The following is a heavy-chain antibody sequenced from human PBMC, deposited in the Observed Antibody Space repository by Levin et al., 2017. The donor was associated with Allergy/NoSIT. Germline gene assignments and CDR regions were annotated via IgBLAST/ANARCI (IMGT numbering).Heavy chain of an antibody. D-gene: IGHD6-6*01. CDR3: ARDVGNSSSRGLFWYFDF. CDR2: IWYDGSNK. V-gene: IGHV3-33*01. CDR1: GFTFSTYG. J-gene: IGHJ2*01. Sequence: GASVKVSCAASGFTFSTYGMHWVRQAPGKGLEWVAVIWYDGSNKYYVDSVKGRFTISRDNSKNNLYLQMNSLRPEDTAVYYCARDVGNSSSRGLFWYFDFWGRGTLVTVSS.